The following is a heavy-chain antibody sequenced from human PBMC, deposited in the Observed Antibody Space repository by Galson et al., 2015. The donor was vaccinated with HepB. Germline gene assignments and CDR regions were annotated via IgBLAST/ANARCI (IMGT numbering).Heavy chain of an antibody. J-gene: IGHJ4*02. CDR3: AKDIQAAVAGVDY. V-gene: IGHV3-9*01. CDR1: GFTFDDYA. Sequence: SLRLSCAASGFTFDDYAMHWVRQAPGKGLEWVSGISWNSGSIGYADSVKGRFTISRDNAKNSLYLQMNSLRAEDTALYYCAKDIQAAVAGVDYWGQGTLVTVSS. D-gene: IGHD6-19*01. CDR2: ISWNSGSI.